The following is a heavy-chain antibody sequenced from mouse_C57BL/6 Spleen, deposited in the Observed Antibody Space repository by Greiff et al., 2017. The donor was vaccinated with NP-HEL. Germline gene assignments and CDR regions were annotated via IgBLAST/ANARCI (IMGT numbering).Heavy chain of an antibody. CDR3: ARPLYYDYDSSYYFDY. Sequence: VQLQQSGAELVKPGASVKLSCKASGYTFTSYWMHWVKQRPGQGLEWIGMIHPNSGSTNYNEKFKSKATLTVDKSSSTAYMQLSSLTSEDSAVYYCARPLYYDYDSSYYFDYWGQGTTLTVSS. V-gene: IGHV1-64*01. CDR2: IHPNSGST. J-gene: IGHJ2*01. CDR1: GYTFTSYW. D-gene: IGHD2-4*01.